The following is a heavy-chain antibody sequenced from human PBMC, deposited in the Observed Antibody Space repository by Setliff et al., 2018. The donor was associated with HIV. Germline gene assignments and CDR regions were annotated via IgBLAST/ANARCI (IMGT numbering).Heavy chain of an antibody. CDR1: RYTFTKYF. V-gene: IGHV1-2*04. J-gene: IGHJ4*02. Sequence: GASVKVSCKASRYTFTKYFTHWVRQAPGQGLEWMGWINPNTGGTDYAQKFQGWVTMTRGTSISTAYMELSSLRSEDTAVYYCARDQLEDYYDSSGLGYWGQGTLVTVSS. D-gene: IGHD3-22*01. CDR3: ARDQLEDYYDSSGLGY. CDR2: INPNTGGT.